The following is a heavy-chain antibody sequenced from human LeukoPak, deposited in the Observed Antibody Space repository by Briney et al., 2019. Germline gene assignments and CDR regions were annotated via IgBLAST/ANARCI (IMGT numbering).Heavy chain of an antibody. V-gene: IGHV4-38-2*01. J-gene: IGHJ5*02. D-gene: IGHD6-19*01. CDR2: IYHTGST. CDR1: GYFISSDKY. Sequence: PSETLSLTCEVSGYFISSDKYWGWIRQRPGKGLEWIGSIYHTGSTYYNPSLKSRVSISVDTSKNQFSLRFTSVTAADTAVYYCARSHSGWQGHNNWFDPWGQGTLVTVSS. CDR3: ARSHSGWQGHNNWFDP.